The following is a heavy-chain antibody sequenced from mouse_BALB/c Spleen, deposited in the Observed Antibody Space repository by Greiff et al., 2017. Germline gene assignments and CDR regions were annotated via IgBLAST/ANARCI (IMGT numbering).Heavy chain of an antibody. Sequence: EVMLVESGGGLVQPGGSRKLSCAASGFTFSSFGMHWVRQAPEKGLEWVAYISSGSSTIYYADTVKGRFTISRDNPKNTLFLQMTSLRSEDTAMYYCARVYGSSCDAMDYWGQGTSVTVSS. CDR1: GFTFSSFG. V-gene: IGHV5-17*02. CDR2: ISSGSSTI. CDR3: ARVYGSSCDAMDY. D-gene: IGHD1-1*01. J-gene: IGHJ4*01.